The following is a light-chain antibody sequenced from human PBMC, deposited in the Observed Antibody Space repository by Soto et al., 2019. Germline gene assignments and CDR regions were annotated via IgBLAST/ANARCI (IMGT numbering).Light chain of an antibody. CDR1: SSDVGSYKF. CDR2: EGT. J-gene: IGLJ1*01. CDR3: CSYAGISVRIV. V-gene: IGLV2-23*01. Sequence: QSALTQPAAVSGSPGQSITISCSETSSDVGSYKFVSWYQQDPGRAPKVIIYEGTKWPSGVSNRFSGSKSGNTASLTISGLQAEDEADYYCCSYAGISVRIVFGTGTKVTVL.